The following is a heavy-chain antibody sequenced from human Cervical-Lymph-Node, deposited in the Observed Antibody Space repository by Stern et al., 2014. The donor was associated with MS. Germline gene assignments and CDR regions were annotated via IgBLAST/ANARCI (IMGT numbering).Heavy chain of an antibody. D-gene: IGHD2-15*01. CDR2: IYHSGNS. Sequence: QVQLQESGPGLVKPSQTLSLTCTVSDVSITSDNFLWSWIRQSPGKGLEWIGYIYHSGNSYYNPSLKSRLIMSVDTSKNQFSLQLSSVTAADTAVYYCARGRDCNGGHCYSPVVDYWGQGTLVTVSS. V-gene: IGHV4-30-4*01. CDR1: DVSITSDNFL. CDR3: ARGRDCNGGHCYSPVVDY. J-gene: IGHJ4*02.